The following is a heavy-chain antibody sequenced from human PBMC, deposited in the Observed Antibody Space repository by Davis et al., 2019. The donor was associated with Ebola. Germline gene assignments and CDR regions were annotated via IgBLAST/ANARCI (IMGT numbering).Heavy chain of an antibody. CDR3: AREDMQLGDAFDI. CDR1: GGTFSSYA. Sequence: SVKVSCKASGGTFSSYAISWVRQAPGQGLEWMGGIIPIFGTANYAQKFQGRVTITADESTSTAYMELSNLRSEDTAVYYCAREDMQLGDAFDIWGQGTMVTVSS. D-gene: IGHD6-13*01. J-gene: IGHJ3*02. V-gene: IGHV1-69*13. CDR2: IIPIFGTA.